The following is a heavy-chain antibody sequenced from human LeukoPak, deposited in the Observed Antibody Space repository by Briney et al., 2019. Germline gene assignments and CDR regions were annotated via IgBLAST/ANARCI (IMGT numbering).Heavy chain of an antibody. J-gene: IGHJ4*02. CDR1: GFIFSSYS. CDR2: ITGSGGNT. Sequence: PGGSLRLSCAASGFIFSSYSMSWVRQAPGKGLEWVSVITGSGGNTYYADSVKGRFTISRDNSKNTLYLQMNSLRAEDTAVYYCAKVRRGYSGYDSLFDYWGQGTLVTVSS. V-gene: IGHV3-23*01. D-gene: IGHD5-12*01. CDR3: AKVRRGYSGYDSLFDY.